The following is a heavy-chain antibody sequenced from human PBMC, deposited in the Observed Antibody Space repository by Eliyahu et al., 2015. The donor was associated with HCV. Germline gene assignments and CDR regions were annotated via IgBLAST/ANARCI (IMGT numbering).Heavy chain of an antibody. CDR2: ISAGTGTP. CDR3: ARLRGRSTPQNYHSAMDV. J-gene: IGHJ6*02. D-gene: IGHD3-10*01. V-gene: IGHV1-3*01. CDR1: GYPFTDYT. Sequence: QVQLVQSGAEVKKPGTSVKVSCRASGYPFTDYTIHWVRQAPGQRLEWVGWISAGTGTPRFSQRFQGRVTITRDTSASTSYMELSSLRSEDTAVYYCARLRGRSTPQNYHSAMDVWGQGTTV.